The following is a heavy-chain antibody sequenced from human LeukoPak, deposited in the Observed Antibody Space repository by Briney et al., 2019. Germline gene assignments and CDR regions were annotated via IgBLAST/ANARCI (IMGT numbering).Heavy chain of an antibody. CDR1: GYTFTSYY. D-gene: IGHD2-15*01. CDR3: ARVPSGGPFDY. J-gene: IGHJ4*02. V-gene: IGHV1-46*01. Sequence: ASVKVSCKASGYTFTSYYMHWVRQAPGQGLEWMGIINPSGGSTSYPQKFQGRVTMTTDTSTSTAYMELRSLTSDDTAVYYCARVPSGGPFDYWGQGTLVTVSS. CDR2: INPSGGST.